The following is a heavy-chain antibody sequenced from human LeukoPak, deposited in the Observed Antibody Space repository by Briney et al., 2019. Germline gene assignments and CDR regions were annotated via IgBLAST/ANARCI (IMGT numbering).Heavy chain of an antibody. V-gene: IGHV3-9*03. CDR2: ISWNSGSI. CDR1: GFTLDDYA. CDR3: AKGNDFWSGYFDY. J-gene: IGHJ4*02. Sequence: GGSLRLSCAASGFTLDDYAMHWVRQAPGKGLEWVSGISWNSGSIGYADSVKGRFTISRDNAKNSLYLQMNSLRAEDMALYYCAKGNDFWSGYFDYWGQGTLVTVSS. D-gene: IGHD3-3*01.